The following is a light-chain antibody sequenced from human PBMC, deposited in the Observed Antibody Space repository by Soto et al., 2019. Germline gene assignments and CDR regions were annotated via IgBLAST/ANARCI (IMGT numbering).Light chain of an antibody. CDR2: GAS. J-gene: IGKJ1*01. CDR3: QQTYKRPRT. V-gene: IGKV1-39*01. Sequence: DIQMTQSPSSLSASVGDRVIITCRASLTIGDSLSWFQQKAGKPPTLLIYGASALHSGVPARFSGSGSGTDFTLTISNMQREDFATYYCQQTYKRPRTFGQGTKVEFK. CDR1: LTIGDS.